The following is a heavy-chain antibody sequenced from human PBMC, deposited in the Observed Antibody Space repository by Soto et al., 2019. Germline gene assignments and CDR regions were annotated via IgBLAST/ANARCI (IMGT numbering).Heavy chain of an antibody. CDR1: GFTFSDYW. V-gene: IGHV3-74*01. CDR2: IKRDGSTT. Sequence: EVQLVESGGGLVQPGGSLRLSRAASGFTFSDYWTHWVRQAPGKGLEWVSRIKRDGSTTNYADSVKGRFTISRDNAKNTLYLEMNSLRVEDTADYYCARGAINYYYEDVWGKGTTVTVSS. CDR3: ARGAINYYYEDV. J-gene: IGHJ6*03.